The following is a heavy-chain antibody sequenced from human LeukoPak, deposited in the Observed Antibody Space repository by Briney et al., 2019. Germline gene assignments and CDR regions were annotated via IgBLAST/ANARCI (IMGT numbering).Heavy chain of an antibody. V-gene: IGHV3-73*01. CDR3: TRDRGTYNWLDP. D-gene: IGHD1-26*01. J-gene: IGHJ5*02. Sequence: GGSLKLSCAASGFTLSDSAIHWIRQASGKGLEWVGLIDRPAKSYATAYGASVGGRFTISRDDSKNTAYLQMDSLKTEDTALYYCTRDRGTYNWLDPWGQGTLVTVSS. CDR1: GFTLSDSA. CDR2: IDRPAKSYAT.